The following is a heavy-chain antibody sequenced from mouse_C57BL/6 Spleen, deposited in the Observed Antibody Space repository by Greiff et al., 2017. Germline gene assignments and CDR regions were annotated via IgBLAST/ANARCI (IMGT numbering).Heavy chain of an antibody. CDR2: IGPENGDT. D-gene: IGHD2-5*01. J-gene: IGHJ2*01. V-gene: IGHV14-4*01. CDR3: TTSYSNYEDFDD. Sequence: EVQLQESGAELVRPGASVKLSCTASGFNIKDDYMHWVKQRPEQGLEWIGWIGPENGDTEYAAKFQGQATITADTSSNTAYLQLSSLTSEDTAVYYCTTSYSNYEDFDDWGQGTTLTVSS. CDR1: GFNIKDDY.